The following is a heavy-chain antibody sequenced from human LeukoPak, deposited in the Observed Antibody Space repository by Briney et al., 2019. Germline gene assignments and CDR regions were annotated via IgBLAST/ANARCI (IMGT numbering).Heavy chain of an antibody. CDR3: AKCSASYSNDAFDV. D-gene: IGHD3-10*02. Sequence: GGSLRLSCAASGFTFNNYAMNWVRQAPGKGLGWVSYIRGGGSNTRYSDSVKGRFIISRDNSKNILYLQMNSLRAEDTALYYCAKCSASYSNDAFDVWGRGTMVTVSS. CDR1: GFTFNNYA. V-gene: IGHV3-23*01. CDR2: IRGGGSNT. J-gene: IGHJ3*01.